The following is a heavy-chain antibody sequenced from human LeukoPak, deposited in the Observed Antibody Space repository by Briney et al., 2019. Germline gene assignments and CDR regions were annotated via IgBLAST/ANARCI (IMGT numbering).Heavy chain of an antibody. CDR3: ARVGPAVDYYYYGMDV. D-gene: IGHD6-19*01. V-gene: IGHV1-3*01. J-gene: IGHJ6*04. CDR1: GYTFTSYA. CDR2: INAGNGNT. Sequence: GASVKVSCKASGYTFTSYAMHWVRQAPGHRLEWMGWINAGNGNTKYSQKFQGRVTITRDTSASTAYMELSSLRSEDAAVHYCARVGPAVDYYYYGMDVWGKGTTVTVSS.